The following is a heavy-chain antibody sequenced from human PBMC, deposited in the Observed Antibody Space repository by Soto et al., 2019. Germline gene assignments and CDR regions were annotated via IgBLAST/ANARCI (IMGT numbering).Heavy chain of an antibody. D-gene: IGHD4-17*01. V-gene: IGHV3-11*06. CDR2: ISSSSSYT. Sequence: PGGSLRLSCAASGFTFSDYYMSWIRQAPGKGLEWVSYISSSSSYTNYADSVKGRFTISGDNAKNSLYLQMNSLRAEDTAVYYCARDLDYGGNLRPQNFDYWGQGTLVTVSS. CDR3: ARDLDYGGNLRPQNFDY. J-gene: IGHJ4*02. CDR1: GFTFSDYY.